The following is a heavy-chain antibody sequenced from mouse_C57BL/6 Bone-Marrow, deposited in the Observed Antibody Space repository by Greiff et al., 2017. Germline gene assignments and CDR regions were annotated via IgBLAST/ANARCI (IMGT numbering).Heavy chain of an antibody. Sequence: QVHVKQSGAELARPGASVKLSCKASGYTFTSYGISWVKQRTGQGLEWIGEIYPRSGNTYYNEKFKGKATLTADKSSSTAYMELRSLTSEDSAVYFCARGHYGSSPFAYWGQGTLVTVSA. CDR1: GYTFTSYG. V-gene: IGHV1-81*01. D-gene: IGHD1-1*01. CDR3: ARGHYGSSPFAY. CDR2: IYPRSGNT. J-gene: IGHJ3*01.